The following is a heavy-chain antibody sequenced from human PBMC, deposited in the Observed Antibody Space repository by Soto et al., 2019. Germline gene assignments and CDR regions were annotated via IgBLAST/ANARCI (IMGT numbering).Heavy chain of an antibody. CDR3: ARDRLILYSSGWYYFDY. V-gene: IGHV1-18*01. D-gene: IGHD6-19*01. CDR2: ISPYIGTA. CDR1: GYTFTSYG. Sequence: GASVKVSCKASGYTFTSYGIMWVRQENGQGLEWMGWISPYIGTANYAQKFQGRVTITADESTSTAYMELSSLRSEDTAVYYCARDRLILYSSGWYYFDYWGQGTLVTVSS. J-gene: IGHJ4*02.